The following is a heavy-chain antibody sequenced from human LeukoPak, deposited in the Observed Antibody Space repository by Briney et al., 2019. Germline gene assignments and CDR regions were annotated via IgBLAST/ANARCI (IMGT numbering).Heavy chain of an antibody. J-gene: IGHJ4*02. V-gene: IGHV3-30*02. D-gene: IGHD1-26*01. CDR2: IRYDGSNK. Sequence: GGSLRLSCAASGFTFSSYGMHWVRQAPGKGREWVAFIRYDGSNKYYADSVKGRFTISRDNAKNTLYLQMNSLRAEDTAVYLCVRESFTGCGSYAYWGQGTLVTVSS. CDR1: GFTFSSYG. CDR3: VRESFTGCGSYAY.